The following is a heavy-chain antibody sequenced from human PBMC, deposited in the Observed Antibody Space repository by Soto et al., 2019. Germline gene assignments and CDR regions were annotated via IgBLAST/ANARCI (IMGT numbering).Heavy chain of an antibody. CDR1: GFTFSSYA. CDR3: ARPRYSSSWYGYYYYGMDV. V-gene: IGHV3-30-3*01. CDR2: ISYDGSNK. J-gene: IGHJ6*02. D-gene: IGHD6-13*01. Sequence: QVQLVESGGGVVQPGRSLRLSCAASGFTFSSYAMHWVRQAPGKGLEWVAVISYDGSNKYYADSVKGRFTISRDNSKNTLYLHMNSLRAEDTAVYYCARPRYSSSWYGYYYYGMDVWGQGTTVTVSS.